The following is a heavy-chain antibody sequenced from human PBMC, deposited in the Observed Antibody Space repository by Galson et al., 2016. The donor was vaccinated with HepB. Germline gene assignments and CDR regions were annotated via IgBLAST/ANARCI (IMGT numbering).Heavy chain of an antibody. CDR1: GDSITNYY. Sequence: SETLSLTCSVSGDSITNYYWNWIRQSPGRGLEWIGYISHSGNSNSNPSLKSRVTMSEDTSKNQVSLQLSSVTAADTAVYYCARSKAIRLWFLSWLDSWGQGSLVIVSS. CDR2: ISHSGNS. V-gene: IGHV4-59*01. J-gene: IGHJ5*01. D-gene: IGHD5-18*01. CDR3: ARSKAIRLWFLSWLDS.